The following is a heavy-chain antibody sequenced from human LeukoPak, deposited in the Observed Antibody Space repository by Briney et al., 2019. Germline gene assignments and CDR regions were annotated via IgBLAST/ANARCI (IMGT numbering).Heavy chain of an antibody. V-gene: IGHV3-23*01. CDR1: GFTFSSYS. J-gene: IGHJ3*02. D-gene: IGHD1-26*01. Sequence: GGSLRLSCAASGFTFSSYSMNWVRRAPGKGLEWVSGISASGDVTFHADPLQGRFTISRDNSKNTLYLQMNSLRAEDTAEYYCAKSLLTTASGTGRAFDIWGQGTMVTVSA. CDR3: AKSLLTTASGTGRAFDI. CDR2: ISASGDVT.